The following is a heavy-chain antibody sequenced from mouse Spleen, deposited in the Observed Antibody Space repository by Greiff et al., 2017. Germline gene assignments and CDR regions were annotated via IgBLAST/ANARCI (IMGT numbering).Heavy chain of an antibody. J-gene: IGHJ3*01. CDR2: ISYSGST. CDR3: ARRRAYYGAWFAY. Sequence: EVQLQQSGPGLVKPSQSLSLTCTVTGYSITSDYAWNWIRQFPGNKLEWMGYISYSGSTSYNPSLKSRISITRDTSKNQFFLQLNSVTTEDTATYYCARRRAYYGAWFAYWGQGTLVTVSA. D-gene: IGHD2-10*01. V-gene: IGHV3-2*02. CDR1: GYSITSDYA.